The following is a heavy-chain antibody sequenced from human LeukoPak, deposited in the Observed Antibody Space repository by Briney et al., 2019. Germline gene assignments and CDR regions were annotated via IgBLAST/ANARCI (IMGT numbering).Heavy chain of an antibody. Sequence: GGSLRLSCAASGFTFSGYTMTWVRQAPGKGLEWVSSISNSSTYIYYADSVKGRFTISGDNVQNSLYLQMNSLRAEDTAVYYCARWVCSSTSCFYFDNWGQGTLVVVSS. CDR2: ISNSSTYI. D-gene: IGHD2-2*01. J-gene: IGHJ4*02. CDR1: GFTFSGYT. V-gene: IGHV3-21*01. CDR3: ARWVCSSTSCFYFDN.